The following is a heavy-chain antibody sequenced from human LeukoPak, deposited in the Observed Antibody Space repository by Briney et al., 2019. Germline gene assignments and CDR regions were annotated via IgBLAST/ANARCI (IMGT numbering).Heavy chain of an antibody. D-gene: IGHD1-20*01. CDR3: ASWHNFRSDYYMDV. J-gene: IGHJ6*03. V-gene: IGHV4-59*01. CDR2: IYYSGNT. Sequence: SETLSLTCTVSGGSISSSYWSWIRQPPGKGLEWIGYIYYSGNTNYNPSLKSRVTISVDTSKNQFSLKLSSVTAADTAVYYCASWHNFRSDYYMDVWGKGTTVTVSS. CDR1: GGSISSSY.